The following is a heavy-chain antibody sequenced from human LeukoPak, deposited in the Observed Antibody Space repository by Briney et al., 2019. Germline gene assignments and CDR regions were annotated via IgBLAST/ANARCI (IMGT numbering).Heavy chain of an antibody. CDR2: IKSKTDGGTT. CDR3: TTRYYYDSSGAKFDL. CDR1: GGSFSGYY. D-gene: IGHD3-22*01. V-gene: IGHV3-15*01. J-gene: IGHJ4*01. Sequence: ETLSLTCAVYGGSFSGYYWSWVRQAPGKGLEWVGRIKSKTDGGTTDYAAPVKGRFTISRDDSKNTLYLQMNSLKTEDTAVYYCTTRYYYDSSGAKFDLWGQGTLVTVSS.